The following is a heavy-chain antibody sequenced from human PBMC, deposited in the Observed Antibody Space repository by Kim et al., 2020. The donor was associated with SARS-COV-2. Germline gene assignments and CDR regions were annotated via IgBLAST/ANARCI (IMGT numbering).Heavy chain of an antibody. V-gene: IGHV3-23*01. Sequence: SVKGRFTISRDNSKNTLYLQMNSLRAEDTAVYYCAKAGQRDGDKDWYFDLWGRGTLVTVSS. CDR3: AKAGQRDGDKDWYFDL. J-gene: IGHJ2*01. D-gene: IGHD3-10*01.